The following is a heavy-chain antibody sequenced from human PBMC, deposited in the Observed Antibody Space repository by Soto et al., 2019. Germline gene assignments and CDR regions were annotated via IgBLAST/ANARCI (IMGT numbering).Heavy chain of an antibody. CDR1: GFTLSSFE. V-gene: IGHV3-48*03. D-gene: IGHD6-19*01. CDR3: ARDRDAGGWYASFGY. Sequence: PGGSLRLSCAASGFTLSSFEMNWVRQTPEKGLEWVSYIGGSGTTIYYADSVKGRFTMARDNAKNLLYLEMNNLRAEDTAVYYGARDRDAGGWYASFGYWGQGTLVTVSS. J-gene: IGHJ4*02. CDR2: IGGSGTTI.